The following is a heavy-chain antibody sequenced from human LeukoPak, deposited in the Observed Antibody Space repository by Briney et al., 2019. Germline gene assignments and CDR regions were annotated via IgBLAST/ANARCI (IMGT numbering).Heavy chain of an antibody. CDR2: IYHGGST. V-gene: IGHV4-38-2*02. CDR1: RYSISSGYY. D-gene: IGHD1-26*01. CDR3: ARGMWDTDY. Sequence: SETLSLTFTVSRYSISSGYYWDWIRPPPGKGLEWIGSIYHGGSTYYNPSLKSRVTISVDTSKNQFSLKLSSVTAADTALYYCARGMWDTDYWGQGTLVTVSS. J-gene: IGHJ4*02.